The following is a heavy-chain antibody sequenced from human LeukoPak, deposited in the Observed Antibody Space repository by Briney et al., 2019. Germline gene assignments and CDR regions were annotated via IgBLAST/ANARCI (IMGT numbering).Heavy chain of an antibody. CDR3: AREREGPYGYLDY. V-gene: IGHV4-59*10. D-gene: IGHD4-17*01. J-gene: IGHJ4*02. CDR1: GGSFSGYY. Sequence: KTSETLSLTCAVYGGSFSGYYWSWIRQPPGKGLEWIGRIYISGSINYSSSLKSQVTISVDTSKNQFSLRLSSVTAADTAVYYCAREREGPYGYLDYWGQGTLVTVSS. CDR2: IYISGSI.